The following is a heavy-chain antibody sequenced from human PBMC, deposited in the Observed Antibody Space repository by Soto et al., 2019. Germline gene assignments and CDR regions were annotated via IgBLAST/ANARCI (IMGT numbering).Heavy chain of an antibody. CDR1: GFTFTSTA. J-gene: IGHJ6*01. Sequence: PGGSLRLSCAASGFTFTSTAMSWVRQAPGKGLEWVSTFRESGGTTHYADSVKGRFTVSRDTSKNMLYLQMDSLRAEDTAIYYCAKDLVNYYDSSGYLDVWGQGTTVTVSS. CDR3: AKDLVNYYDSSGYLDV. V-gene: IGHV3-23*01. CDR2: FRESGGTT. D-gene: IGHD3-22*01.